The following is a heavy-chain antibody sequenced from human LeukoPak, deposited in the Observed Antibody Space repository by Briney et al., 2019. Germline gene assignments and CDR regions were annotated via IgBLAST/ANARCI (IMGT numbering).Heavy chain of an antibody. CDR2: INPNSGGT. D-gene: IGHD6-13*01. CDR1: GYTFTGYY. V-gene: IGHV1-2*02. CDR3: AREGGGAAAGDDAFDI. Sequence: EASVKVSCKASGYTFTGYYMHWVRQAPGQGLEWMGWINPNSGGTNYAEKFQGRVTMTRDTSISTAYMELSRLRSDDTAVYYCAREGGGAAAGDDAFDIWGQGTMVTVSS. J-gene: IGHJ3*02.